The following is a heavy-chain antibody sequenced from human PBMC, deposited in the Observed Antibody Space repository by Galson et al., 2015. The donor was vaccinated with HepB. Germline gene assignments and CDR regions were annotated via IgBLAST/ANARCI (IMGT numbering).Heavy chain of an antibody. D-gene: IGHD2-15*01. Sequence: SVKVSCKASGYTFTSYGISWVRQAPGQGLEWMGWISAYNGNTNYAQKLQGRVTMTTDTSTSTVYMELSSLRSEDTAVYYCARATNVVPWYFDYWGQGTLVTVSS. CDR2: ISAYNGNT. CDR1: GYTFTSYG. CDR3: ARATNVVPWYFDY. V-gene: IGHV1-18*04. J-gene: IGHJ4*02.